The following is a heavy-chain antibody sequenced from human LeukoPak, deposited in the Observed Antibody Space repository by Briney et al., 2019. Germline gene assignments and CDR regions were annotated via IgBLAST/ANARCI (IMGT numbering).Heavy chain of an antibody. CDR2: ISAYNGNT. V-gene: IGHV1-18*01. D-gene: IGHD4-17*01. Sequence: ASVKVSCKASGYTFTSYGISWARQAPGQGLEWMGWISAYNGNTNYAQKLQGRVTMTTDTSTSTAYMELRSLRSDDTAVYYCARDVYTVTDYYYYGMDVWGQGTTVTVSS. CDR1: GYTFTSYG. J-gene: IGHJ6*02. CDR3: ARDVYTVTDYYYYGMDV.